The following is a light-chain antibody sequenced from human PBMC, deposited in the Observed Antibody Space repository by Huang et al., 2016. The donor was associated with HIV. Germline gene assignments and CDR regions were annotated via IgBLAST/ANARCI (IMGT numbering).Light chain of an antibody. CDR3: QQYDNWPPWT. J-gene: IGKJ1*01. Sequence: EIVMTQSPVTLSVSPGERATLSCMASQSVGSNLAWYQEKPGQAPRLLIYGASNRATGIPARFSGSGSGTEFTLTISSLQSEDFAVYYCQQYDNWPPWTFGQGTKVEIK. CDR1: QSVGSN. CDR2: GAS. V-gene: IGKV3-15*01.